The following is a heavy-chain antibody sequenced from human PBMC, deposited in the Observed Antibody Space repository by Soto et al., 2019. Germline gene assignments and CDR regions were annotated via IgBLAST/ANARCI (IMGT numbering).Heavy chain of an antibody. D-gene: IGHD6-13*01. Sequence: QVQLQESGPGLVKPSQTLSLTCTVSGGSISSGGYYWSWIRQHPGKGLEWIGYIYSSGSTYYNPSLKSRVTISVDTSKNQFSLKLSSVTAADTAVYYCARDLPTSSWYPYYYYGMDVWGQGTTVTVSS. CDR2: IYSSGST. J-gene: IGHJ6*02. CDR3: ARDLPTSSWYPYYYYGMDV. CDR1: GGSISSGGYY. V-gene: IGHV4-31*03.